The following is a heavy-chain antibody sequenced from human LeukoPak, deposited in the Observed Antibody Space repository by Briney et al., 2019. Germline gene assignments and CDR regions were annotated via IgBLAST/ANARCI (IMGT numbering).Heavy chain of an antibody. CDR1: GFTFSDYS. CDR2: ISGSSNYI. D-gene: IGHD6-19*01. J-gene: IGHJ4*02. V-gene: IGHV3-21*01. Sequence: GGSLRLSCAVYGFTFSDYSINWVRQAPGKGLEWVSYISGSSNYIYYTDSVKGRFTISRDSAKNSVYLQMNSLRAEDTAVYYCAREPSGWYLDYWGQGTLVTVSS. CDR3: AREPSGWYLDY.